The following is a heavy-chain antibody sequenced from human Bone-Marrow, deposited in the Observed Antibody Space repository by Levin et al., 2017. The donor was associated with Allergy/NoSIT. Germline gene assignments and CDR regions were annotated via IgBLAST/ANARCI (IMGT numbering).Heavy chain of an antibody. CDR1: GFTFSSYS. Sequence: PGGSLRLSCAASGFTFSSYSMNWVRQAPGKGLEWVSSISSSSSYIYYADSVKGRFTISRDNAKNSLYLQMNSLRAEDTAVYYCARTAAGRIQLWLPPFDYWGQGTLVTVSS. CDR2: ISSSSSYI. CDR3: ARTAAGRIQLWLPPFDY. D-gene: IGHD5-18*01. J-gene: IGHJ4*02. V-gene: IGHV3-21*01.